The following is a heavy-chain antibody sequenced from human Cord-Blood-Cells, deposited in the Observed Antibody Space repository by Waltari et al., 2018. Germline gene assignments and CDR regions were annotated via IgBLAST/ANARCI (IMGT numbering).Heavy chain of an antibody. V-gene: IGHV1-8*01. CDR1: GYTFTSYD. J-gene: IGHJ6*02. CDR3: ARARDGSGSYYYYYGMDV. CDR2: MNPNSGNT. D-gene: IGHD3-10*01. Sequence: QVQLVQSGAEVKKPGASVKVSCKASGYTFTSYDINWVRQATGQGLEWMGWMNPNSGNTGYAQKFQARVTMTRNTSISTAYMELSSLRSEDTAVYYCARARDGSGSYYYYYGMDVWGQGTTVTVSS.